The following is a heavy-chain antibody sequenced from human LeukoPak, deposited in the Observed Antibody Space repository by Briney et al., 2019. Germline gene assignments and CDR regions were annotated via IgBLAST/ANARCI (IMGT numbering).Heavy chain of an antibody. CDR3: ARDRITMVRGVIIGTAFDY. D-gene: IGHD3-10*01. J-gene: IGHJ4*02. CDR1: GGSISSGGYY. CDR2: IYYSGSI. V-gene: IGHV4-31*01. Sequence: PSETLSLTCTVSGGSISSGGYYWSWIRQHPGRGLEWIGYIYYSGSIYYNPSLKSPVTISVDTSKNQFSLKLSSVTAADTAVYYCARDRITMVRGVIIGTAFDYWGQGTLVTVSS.